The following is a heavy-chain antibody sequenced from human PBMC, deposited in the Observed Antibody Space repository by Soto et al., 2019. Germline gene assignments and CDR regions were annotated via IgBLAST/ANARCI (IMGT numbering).Heavy chain of an antibody. J-gene: IGHJ6*02. CDR2: IYYSGST. D-gene: IGHD4-4*01. CDR1: GGAIRTGGYY. Sequence: SETRSLTCTVSGGAIRTGGYYGIWIRRGKGKGVEWMGYIYYSGSTYYNPSLKRRVTISVDTSNNQFSLKLSSVTAADTAVYYCAREGGLGNYVYYYYYGMDVWGQGTTVT. V-gene: IGHV4-30-4*01. CDR3: AREGGLGNYVYYYYYGMDV.